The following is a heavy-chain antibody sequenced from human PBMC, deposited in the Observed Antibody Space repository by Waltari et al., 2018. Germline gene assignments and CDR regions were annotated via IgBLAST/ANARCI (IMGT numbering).Heavy chain of an antibody. CDR1: GYTFTGYY. CDR3: ARISGSITIFGVGVDAFDI. V-gene: IGHV1-2*02. J-gene: IGHJ3*02. Sequence: QVQLVQSGAEVKKPGASVKVSCKASGYTFTGYYMHWVRQAPGQGLEWMGWINPNSGGTNYAQKFQGRVTMTSDTSISTAYMELSRLRSDDTAVYYCARISGSITIFGVGVDAFDIWGQGTMVTVSS. CDR2: INPNSGGT. D-gene: IGHD3-3*01.